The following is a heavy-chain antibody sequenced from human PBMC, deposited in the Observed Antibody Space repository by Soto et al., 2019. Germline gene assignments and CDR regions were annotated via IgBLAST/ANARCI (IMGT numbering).Heavy chain of an antibody. J-gene: IGHJ6*02. D-gene: IGHD6-6*01. V-gene: IGHV4-4*02. Sequence: QVQLQESGPGLVKPSGTLSLTCAVSGGSISSSNWWSWVRQPPGKGLEWIGEIYPSGSTNYNPSLKSRVTISVDKSKNQFSLKLSSVTAAATAVYYCARDSSLDSSSSTYYYYGMDVWGQGTTVTVSS. CDR3: ARDSSLDSSSSTYYYYGMDV. CDR2: IYPSGST. CDR1: GGSISSSNW.